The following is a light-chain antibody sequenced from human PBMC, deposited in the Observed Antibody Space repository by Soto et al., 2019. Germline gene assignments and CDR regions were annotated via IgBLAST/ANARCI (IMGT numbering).Light chain of an antibody. V-gene: IGLV2-11*01. Sequence: QSVLTQPRSVSGSPGQSVTISCTGTSSDVGDYNYVSWYQQHPGKAPKLMIYDVTKRPSGVPDRFSGSKSGNTASLTISGLQAEDEADYYCCSYAGSHLDVFGTGTKLTVL. CDR2: DVT. CDR3: CSYAGSHLDV. J-gene: IGLJ1*01. CDR1: SSDVGDYNY.